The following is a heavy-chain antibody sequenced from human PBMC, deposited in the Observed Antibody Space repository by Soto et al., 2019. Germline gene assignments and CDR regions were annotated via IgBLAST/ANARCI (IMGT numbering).Heavy chain of an antibody. CDR1: GGTFSSYA. J-gene: IGHJ6*02. CDR3: ARRGDSSSTERYYYYGMDV. V-gene: IGHV1-69*01. Sequence: QVQLVQSGAEVKKPGSSVKVSCKASGGTFSSYAISWVRQAPGQGLEWMGGLIPSVGTANYAQKFQGRVTITADESTSTAYMELSSLRSEDTAVYYCARRGDSSSTERYYYYGMDVWGQGTTVTVSS. D-gene: IGHD6-6*01. CDR2: LIPSVGTA.